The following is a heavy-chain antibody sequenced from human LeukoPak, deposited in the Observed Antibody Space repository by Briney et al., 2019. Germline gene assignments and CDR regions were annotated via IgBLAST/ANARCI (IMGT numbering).Heavy chain of an antibody. J-gene: IGHJ4*02. CDR3: AKGGSSWVFMDY. CDR1: GFTFSSHG. V-gene: IGHV3-30*18. Sequence: GGSLRLSCAASGFTFSSHGMHWVRQAPGKGLEWVAVISYDGSNKYYADSVKGRFTISRDNSKNTLFLQMSSLRAEDTAVYYCAKGGSSWVFMDYWGQGTLVTASS. CDR2: ISYDGSNK. D-gene: IGHD6-13*01.